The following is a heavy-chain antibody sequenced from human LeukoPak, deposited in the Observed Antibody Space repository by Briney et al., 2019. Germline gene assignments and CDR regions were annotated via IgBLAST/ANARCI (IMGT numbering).Heavy chain of an antibody. V-gene: IGHV3-74*03. CDR1: GFTLSNDW. CDR2: ISSDGTNT. CDR3: VVGGGIY. J-gene: IGHJ4*02. Sequence: GWSLRLSWAASGFTLSNDWTHWVRQAPGKGLVWVSRISSDGTNTLYADSVKGRFTISRDNARNTLHLQMNSLRADDTAVYYCVVGGGIYWGQGTLVTVS. D-gene: IGHD1-26*01.